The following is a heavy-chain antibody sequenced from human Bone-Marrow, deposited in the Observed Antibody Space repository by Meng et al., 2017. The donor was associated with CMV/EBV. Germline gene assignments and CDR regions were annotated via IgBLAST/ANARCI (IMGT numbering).Heavy chain of an antibody. Sequence: ASVKVSCKASGYTFNNFDINWVRQATGQGLEWMGWMNPNSGNTGYAPKFQGRVTITRNTSISTAYMELSSLKSEDTAVFYCAKDWEVGATNYYYGMDVWGQGTTVTVSS. D-gene: IGHD1-26*01. CDR1: GYTFNNFD. V-gene: IGHV1-8*01. CDR3: AKDWEVGATNYYYGMDV. J-gene: IGHJ6*02. CDR2: MNPNSGNT.